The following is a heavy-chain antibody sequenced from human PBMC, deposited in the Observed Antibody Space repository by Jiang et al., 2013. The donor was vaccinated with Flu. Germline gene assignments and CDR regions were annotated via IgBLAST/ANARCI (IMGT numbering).Heavy chain of an antibody. Sequence: TCTVSGGSISSYYWSWIRQPPGKGLEWIGYIYYSGSTNYNPSLKSRVTISVDTSKNQFSLKLSSVTAADTAVYYCARGYYDFWSGYTYYYGMDVWGQGTTVTVSS. CDR1: GGSISSYY. D-gene: IGHD3-3*01. CDR2: IYYSGST. CDR3: ARGYYDFWSGYTYYYGMDV. J-gene: IGHJ6*02. V-gene: IGHV4-59*01.